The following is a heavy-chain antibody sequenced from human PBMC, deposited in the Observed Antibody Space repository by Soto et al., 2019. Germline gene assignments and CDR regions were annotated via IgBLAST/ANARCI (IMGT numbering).Heavy chain of an antibody. CDR1: GGTFSSYA. D-gene: IGHD2-15*01. CDR3: AREPCSGGSCYSGRFDY. V-gene: IGHV1-69*01. Sequence: QVQLVQSGAEVKKPGSSVKVSCKASGGTFSSYAISWVRQAPGQGLEWMGGIIPIFGTANYAQKFQGRVTITADESTSTAYMELSSLRSDDTAVYYCAREPCSGGSCYSGRFDYWGQGTLVTVSS. J-gene: IGHJ4*02. CDR2: IIPIFGTA.